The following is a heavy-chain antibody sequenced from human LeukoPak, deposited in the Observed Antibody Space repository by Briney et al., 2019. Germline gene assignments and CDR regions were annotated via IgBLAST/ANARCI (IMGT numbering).Heavy chain of an antibody. J-gene: IGHJ4*02. D-gene: IGHD7-27*01. CDR3: ARLQGRGDNYLDY. CDR1: GFTFSRFW. V-gene: IGHV4-59*08. Sequence: GSLRLSCAASGFTFSRFWMNWIRQPPGKRLEWIGYVSYSGSSSSNPSLESRVTISVDMSKNQFSLRLTSVTASDTAVYYCARLQGRGDNYLDYWGQGTLVTVSS. CDR2: VSYSGSS.